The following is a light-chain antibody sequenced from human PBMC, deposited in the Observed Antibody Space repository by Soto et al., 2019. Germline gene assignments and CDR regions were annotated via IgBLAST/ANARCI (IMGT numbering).Light chain of an antibody. V-gene: IGKV3-11*01. J-gene: IGKJ4*01. CDR2: DAS. CDR1: HSVDIY. CDR3: QQRKYWPPLT. Sequence: EVVVTQSPVTLALSPGERATLSCRTSHSVDIYVALYQQKPVQAPRLLIYDASNRAPGIPARFSGSGSGTDFTLTISSLQPEDFAVYYCQQRKYWPPLTFGGGTKVESK.